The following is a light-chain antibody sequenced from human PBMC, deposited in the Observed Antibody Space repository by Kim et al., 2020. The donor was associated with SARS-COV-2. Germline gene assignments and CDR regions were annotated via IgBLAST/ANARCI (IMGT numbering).Light chain of an antibody. V-gene: IGLV1-47*01. CDR3: AAWDDSLSGPVV. CDR1: SSNIGTNY. J-gene: IGLJ2*01. Sequence: ELTQPPSASGTPGQRVTISCSGSSSNIGTNYVYWYQQLPGTAPKLLIYRNNQRPSGVPDRFSGSKSGTSASLAISGLRSEDEADYYCAAWDDSLSGPVVFGGGTQLTVL. CDR2: RNN.